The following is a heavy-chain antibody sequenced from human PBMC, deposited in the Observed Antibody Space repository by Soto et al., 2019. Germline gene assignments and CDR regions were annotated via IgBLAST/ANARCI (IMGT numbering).Heavy chain of an antibody. Sequence: SETLSLTCAVYGGSFSGYYWSWIRQPPGKGLEWIGEINHSGSTNYNPSLKSRVTISVDTSKNQFSLKLSSVTAADTAVYYCARDYYDILTGPPRPYYYYGMDVWGQGTTVTVS. V-gene: IGHV4-34*01. J-gene: IGHJ6*02. CDR1: GGSFSGYY. D-gene: IGHD3-9*01. CDR3: ARDYYDILTGPPRPYYYYGMDV. CDR2: INHSGST.